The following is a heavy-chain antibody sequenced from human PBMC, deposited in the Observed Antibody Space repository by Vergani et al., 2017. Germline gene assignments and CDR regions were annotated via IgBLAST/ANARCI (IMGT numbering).Heavy chain of an antibody. CDR1: GDSVISTDYH. D-gene: IGHD3-9*01. Sequence: QVQLQESGPGLVQPSETLSLTCTVSGDSVISTDYHWGGIRQPPGKGLEWIGSIYHSGRTYYNPSLRGRLTITVDTSKNQFSLTLRSVTAADTAVYQCRSLDGSLSENWGQGTLVTVSS. V-gene: IGHV4-38-2*02. J-gene: IGHJ4*02. CDR2: IYHSGRT. CDR3: RSLDGSLSEN.